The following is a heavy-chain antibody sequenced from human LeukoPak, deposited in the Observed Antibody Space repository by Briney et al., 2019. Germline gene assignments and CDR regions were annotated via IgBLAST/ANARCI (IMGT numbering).Heavy chain of an antibody. CDR1: GVSFSSYR. J-gene: IGHJ4*02. Sequence: PGGSLRLSCAASGVSFSSYRMNWVRQAPGKGLEWVASISSNNGYIYYADSVKGRFTISRDNGENSLHLQMNSLRAEDAAVYYCARDLGTRKSIAFADWGQGTLVTVSS. V-gene: IGHV3-21*01. D-gene: IGHD6-6*01. CDR3: ARDLGTRKSIAFAD. CDR2: ISSNNGYI.